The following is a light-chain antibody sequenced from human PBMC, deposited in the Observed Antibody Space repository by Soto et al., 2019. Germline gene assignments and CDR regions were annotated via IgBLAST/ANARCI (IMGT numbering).Light chain of an antibody. V-gene: IGKV3-20*01. Sequence: VLTQSPGTLSLSPGERATLSCRASQSISSNNLAWYHQKPGQAPRLLIYAASARVTGIPDRFSGSGSWTDFTLTIIRLEPEDFAVYYCQHYGSSPPFTFGPGTKVDIK. CDR2: AAS. CDR1: QSISSNN. CDR3: QHYGSSPPFT. J-gene: IGKJ3*01.